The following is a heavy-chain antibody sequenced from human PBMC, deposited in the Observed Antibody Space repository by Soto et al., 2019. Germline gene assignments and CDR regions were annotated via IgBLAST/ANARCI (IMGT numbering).Heavy chain of an antibody. CDR2: IYHSGST. CDR1: GYSISSGYY. CDR3: ARGGVDTKFDY. Sequence: SETLSLTCAVSGYSISSGYYWGWIRQPPGKGLEWIGSIYHSGSTYYNPSLKSRVTISVDTSKNQFSLKLSSVTAADTAVYYCARGGVDTKFDYWGQGTLVTVS. D-gene: IGHD3-16*01. V-gene: IGHV4-38-2*01. J-gene: IGHJ4*02.